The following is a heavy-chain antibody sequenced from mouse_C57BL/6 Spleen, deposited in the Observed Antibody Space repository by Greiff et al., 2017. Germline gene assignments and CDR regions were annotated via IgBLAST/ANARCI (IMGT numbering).Heavy chain of an antibody. Sequence: QVQLQQPGAELVKPGASVKLSCKASGYTFTSYWMHWVKQRPGRGLEWIGRIDPNSGGTKYNEKFKSKATLTVDKPSSTAYMQLSSLTSEDSAVYYCAVYYDYDEGYWYFDVWGTGTTVTVSS. CDR2: IDPNSGGT. D-gene: IGHD2-4*01. V-gene: IGHV1-72*01. CDR3: AVYYDYDEGYWYFDV. CDR1: GYTFTSYW. J-gene: IGHJ1*03.